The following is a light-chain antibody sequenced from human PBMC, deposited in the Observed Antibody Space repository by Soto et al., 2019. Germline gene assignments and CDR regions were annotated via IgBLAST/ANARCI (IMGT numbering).Light chain of an antibody. Sequence: DIQMTQSPTSLSASVGDRVTSTCQASHDIGNSLNWYQDKPGQAPKLLIYAASNLQSGVPSRFSGSGSGTDFTLTISSLQPEDFATYYCQKYNSAPPTFAQGTKVDIK. CDR3: QKYNSAPPT. CDR2: AAS. V-gene: IGKV1-27*01. J-gene: IGKJ1*01. CDR1: HDIGNS.